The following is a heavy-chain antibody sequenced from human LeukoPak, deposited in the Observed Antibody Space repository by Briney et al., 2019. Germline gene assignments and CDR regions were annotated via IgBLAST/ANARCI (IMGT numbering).Heavy chain of an antibody. CDR2: IYYSGST. D-gene: IGHD4-11*01. V-gene: IGHV4-59*01. Sequence: PSETLSLTCNVSGGSISSYYWSWIRQPPGKGLEWIGYIYYSGSTNYNPSLKSRVTISVDTSKNQFSLKLSSVTAADTAVYYCARDRVRGNSNPFFDYWGQGTLVTVSS. CDR1: GGSISSYY. CDR3: ARDRVRGNSNPFFDY. J-gene: IGHJ4*02.